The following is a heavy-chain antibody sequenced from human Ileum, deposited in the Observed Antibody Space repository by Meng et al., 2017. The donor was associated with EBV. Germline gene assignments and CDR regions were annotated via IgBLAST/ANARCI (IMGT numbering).Heavy chain of an antibody. Sequence: QLCGSGVGLVQPGGSLSLTVAASGFIFNNYAMGWVRQTPGKGLEWVSAISGGADSTYYVHSVEGRFTISRDNSKNTLYLQMNSLRAEDSAVYYCAKGRAGNWFDPWGQGTLVTVSS. CDR3: AKGRAGNWFDP. CDR1: GFIFNNYA. CDR2: ISGGADST. J-gene: IGHJ5*02. V-gene: IGHV3-23*01.